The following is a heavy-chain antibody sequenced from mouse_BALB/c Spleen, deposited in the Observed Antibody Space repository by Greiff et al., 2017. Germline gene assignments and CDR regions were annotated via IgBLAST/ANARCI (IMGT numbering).Heavy chain of an antibody. CDR1: GFSLTSYG. CDR2: IWAGGST. V-gene: IGHV2-9*02. Sequence: VQRVESGPGLVAPSQSLSITCTVSGFSLTSYGVHWVRQPPGKGLEWLGVIWAGGSTNYNSALMSRLSISKDNSKSQVFLKMNSLQTDDTAMYYCARGGITTATNAMDYWGQGTSVTVSS. D-gene: IGHD1-2*01. J-gene: IGHJ4*01. CDR3: ARGGITTATNAMDY.